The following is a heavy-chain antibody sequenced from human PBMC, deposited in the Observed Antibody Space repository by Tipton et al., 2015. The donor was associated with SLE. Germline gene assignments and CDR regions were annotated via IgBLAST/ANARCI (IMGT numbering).Heavy chain of an antibody. J-gene: IGHJ2*01. Sequence: SLRLSCAVSGDSITTPNWWSWVRQPPGKGLEWIGEISHSGSTNYNPSLKSRVTISVDKSKNQISLKVISVTAADTAVYYCARTGAVYAISGYIWYFDLWGRGTLVTVSS. CDR2: ISHSGST. CDR1: GDSITTPNW. D-gene: IGHD3-22*01. CDR3: ARTGAVYAISGYIWYFDL. V-gene: IGHV4-4*02.